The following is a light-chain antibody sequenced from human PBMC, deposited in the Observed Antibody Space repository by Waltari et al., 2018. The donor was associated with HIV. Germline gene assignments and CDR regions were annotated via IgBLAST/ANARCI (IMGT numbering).Light chain of an antibody. V-gene: IGLV1-40*01. CDR1: SSNIGAGYD. Sequence: QSVLTQPPSVSGAPGQRVTISCPGSSSNIGAGYDVPWYQQLPGTSPKLLIYGNNNRPSGVPDRFSGSKSDTSASLAITGLQAEDEADYYCQSFDRSLSAWVFGGGTKLTVL. CDR3: QSFDRSLSAWV. CDR2: GNN. J-gene: IGLJ2*01.